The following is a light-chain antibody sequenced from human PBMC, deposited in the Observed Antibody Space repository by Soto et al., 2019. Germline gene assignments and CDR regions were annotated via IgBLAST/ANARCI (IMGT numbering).Light chain of an antibody. J-gene: IGKJ1*01. V-gene: IGKV3-15*01. CDR1: QCVSSN. CDR2: GAF. CDR3: QQYNNRPPWT. Sequence: EIVMTQSPATLSVSPGERATLSCRASQCVSSNLAWYQLKPGQAPRLLIYGAFTRATGIPARFSGSGSWTEFTRTISSLQSEDFAVYYCQQYNNRPPWTFGQGTKVEIK.